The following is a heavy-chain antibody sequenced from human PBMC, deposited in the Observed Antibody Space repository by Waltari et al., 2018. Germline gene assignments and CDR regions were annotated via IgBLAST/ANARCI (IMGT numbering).Heavy chain of an antibody. CDR3: ARDGYSSSYDY. Sequence: QVQLVQSGAEVRKPGASVKVSCKASGYTFTGYYIHWVRQAPGQGFEWMGWINPNSGGTTYAQNFQGRVTMTRDTSISTAYMDLSRLRSDDTAVYYCARDGYSSSYDYWGQGTLVTVSS. D-gene: IGHD6-6*01. V-gene: IGHV1-2*02. CDR2: INPNSGGT. CDR1: GYTFTGYY. J-gene: IGHJ4*02.